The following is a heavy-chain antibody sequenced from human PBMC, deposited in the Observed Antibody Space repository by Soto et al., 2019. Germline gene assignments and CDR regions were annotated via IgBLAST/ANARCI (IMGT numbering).Heavy chain of an antibody. D-gene: IGHD6-19*01. CDR1: GYTFTSYG. CDR2: ISADNGNT. J-gene: IGHJ4*02. Sequence: ASVKVSCKASGYTFTSYGLSWVRQAPGQGLEWMGWISADNGNTNYAQKLQGRVTMTTDTSTSTAYMELRSLTSDDTAVYYCARDGRSSGWYLHWGQGILVTVSS. V-gene: IGHV1-18*01. CDR3: ARDGRSSGWYLH.